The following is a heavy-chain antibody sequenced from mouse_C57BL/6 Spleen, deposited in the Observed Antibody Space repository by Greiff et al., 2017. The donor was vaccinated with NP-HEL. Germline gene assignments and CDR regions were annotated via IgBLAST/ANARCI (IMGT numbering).Heavy chain of an antibody. D-gene: IGHD1-1*01. J-gene: IGHJ3*01. CDR3: TSGLLRSWFAY. Sequence: QVQLQQSGAELVRPGASVTLSCKASGYTFTDYEMHWVKQTPVHGLEWIGAIDPETGGTAYNQKFKGKATLTADKSSSTAYMELRSLTSEDSAVYYCTSGLLRSWFAYWGQGTLVTVSA. CDR2: IDPETGGT. CDR1: GYTFTDYE. V-gene: IGHV1-15*01.